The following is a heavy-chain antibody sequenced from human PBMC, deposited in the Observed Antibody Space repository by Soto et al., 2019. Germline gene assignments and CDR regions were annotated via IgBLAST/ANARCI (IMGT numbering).Heavy chain of an antibody. CDR3: ARAGGSSWYGDVDY. CDR1: GYTFSSYD. CDR2: TNPNSGNT. V-gene: IGHV1-8*01. D-gene: IGHD6-13*01. J-gene: IGHJ4*02. Sequence: QVQLVQSGAEVKKPGASVKVSCKASGYTFSSYDIHWVRQAPGQGLEWMGWTNPNSGNTGYAQKFQGRVTMTRDRSKNTAYMELGSLRSEDTAIYYCARAGGSSWYGDVDYWGQGTLVTVSS.